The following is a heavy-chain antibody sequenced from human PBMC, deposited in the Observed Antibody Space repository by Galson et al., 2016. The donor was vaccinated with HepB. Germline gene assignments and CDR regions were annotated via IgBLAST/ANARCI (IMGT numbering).Heavy chain of an antibody. CDR2: LYYNGNT. J-gene: IGHJ4*02. CDR1: GGSISTSNYY. V-gene: IGHV4-39*01. Sequence: ETLSLTCTVPGGSISTSNYYWSWIRQSPGKGLEWIGSLYYNGNTYYNSSPKSRATISVGTSDTQFSLKMTSMTASDTAVYYCARLYPFDFWGQGALVIVSS. CDR3: ARLYPFDF. D-gene: IGHD2-2*01.